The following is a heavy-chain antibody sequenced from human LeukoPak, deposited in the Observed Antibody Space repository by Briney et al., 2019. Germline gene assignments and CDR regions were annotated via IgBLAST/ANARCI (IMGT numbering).Heavy chain of an antibody. CDR3: AKDPDGSGIYFDY. Sequence: GGSLRLSCAASGFTFSSYAITWVRQAPGKGLEWVSGISGSAGSANYADSVKGRFTISRDISKHTVYLQMDSLKVEDTAVYYCAKDPDGSGIYFDYWGQGTLVTVSS. CDR1: GFTFSSYA. J-gene: IGHJ4*02. CDR2: ISGSAGSA. D-gene: IGHD3-10*01. V-gene: IGHV3-23*01.